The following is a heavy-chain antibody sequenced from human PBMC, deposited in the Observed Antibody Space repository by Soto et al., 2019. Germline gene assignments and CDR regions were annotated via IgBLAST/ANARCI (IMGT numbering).Heavy chain of an antibody. CDR3: AGGIAAAGTRFDL. D-gene: IGHD6-13*01. V-gene: IGHV4-39*01. CDR1: GGSISSSSYY. J-gene: IGHJ5*02. CDR2: IYYSGST. Sequence: SETLSLTCTVSGGSISSSSYYWGWIRQPPGKGLEWIGRIYYSGSTYYNPSLKSRVTISVDTSKNQFSLKLRSVTAADTAVYYFAGGIAAAGTRFDLWAQGNLVTVSS.